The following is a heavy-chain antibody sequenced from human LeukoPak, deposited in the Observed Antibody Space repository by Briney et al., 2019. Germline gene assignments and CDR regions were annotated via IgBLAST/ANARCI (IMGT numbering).Heavy chain of an antibody. V-gene: IGHV3-23*01. CDR1: GITLSNYG. J-gene: IGHJ4*02. Sequence: PGGSLRLSCAVSGITLSNYGMSWVRQAPGKGLEWVAGISGSGGSTNYADSVKGRFTISRDNPKNTLYLQMNSLRAEDTALYYCAKDFESSSWYYFDYWGQGTLVTVSS. CDR3: AKDFESSSWYYFDY. D-gene: IGHD6-13*01. CDR2: ISGSGGST.